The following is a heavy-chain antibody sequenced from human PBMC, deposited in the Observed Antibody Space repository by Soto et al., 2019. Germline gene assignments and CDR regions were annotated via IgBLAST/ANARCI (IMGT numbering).Heavy chain of an antibody. CDR2: IYPGDSDT. Sequence: GASLKNSCKGSGYSFTSYWIGWVRQMHGKGLEWMGIIYPGDSDTRYSPSFQGQVTISADKSISTAYLQWSSLKASDTAMYYCARLVGSSTSFYYYYYYGMDVWGQGTTVPVSS. J-gene: IGHJ6*02. CDR3: ARLVGSSTSFYYYYYYGMDV. D-gene: IGHD2-2*01. CDR1: GYSFTSYW. V-gene: IGHV5-51*01.